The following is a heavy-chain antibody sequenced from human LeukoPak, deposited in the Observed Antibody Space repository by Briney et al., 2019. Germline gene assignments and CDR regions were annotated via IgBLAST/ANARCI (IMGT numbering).Heavy chain of an antibody. CDR1: GGSISSSSYY. J-gene: IGHJ4*02. Sequence: SETLFLTCTVSGGSISSSSYYWGWIRQPPGKGLEWIGSIYYSGSTYYNPSLKSRVTISVDTSKNQFSLKLSSVTAADTAVYYCARTHSDYEYYFDYWGQGTLVTVSS. D-gene: IGHD5-12*01. CDR2: IYYSGST. V-gene: IGHV4-39*01. CDR3: ARTHSDYEYYFDY.